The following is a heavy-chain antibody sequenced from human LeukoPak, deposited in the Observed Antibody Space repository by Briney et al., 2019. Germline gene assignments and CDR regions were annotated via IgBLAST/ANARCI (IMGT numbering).Heavy chain of an antibody. D-gene: IGHD3-22*01. J-gene: IGHJ4*02. Sequence: SETLSLTCTVSGGSISSYYWSWIRQPPGKGLEWIGYIYYSGSTNYNPSLKSRVTISVDTSKNQFSLKLSSVTAADTAVYYCARASGRDDSSGYISFYYFDYWGQGTLVTVSS. V-gene: IGHV4-59*01. CDR3: ARASGRDDSSGYISFYYFDY. CDR1: GGSISSYY. CDR2: IYYSGST.